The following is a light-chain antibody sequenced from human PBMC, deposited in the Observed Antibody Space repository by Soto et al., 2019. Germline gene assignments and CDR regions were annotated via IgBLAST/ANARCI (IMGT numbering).Light chain of an antibody. CDR2: GAS. CDR3: QQYNNWPPMA. J-gene: IGKJ1*01. CDR1: PSVSRN. Sequence: EIVMTQSPATLSVSPGERAPLSCRASPSVSRNLAWYQQKPGQAPRLLIYGASTRATGIPARFCGSGSGTEFTLTISSLQAEDVAVYYWQQYNNWPPMAFGQGTKGEIK. V-gene: IGKV3-15*01.